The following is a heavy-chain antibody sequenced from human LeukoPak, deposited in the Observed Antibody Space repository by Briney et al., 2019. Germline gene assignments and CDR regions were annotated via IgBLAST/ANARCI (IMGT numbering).Heavy chain of an antibody. CDR3: AKGYRDGYNYFDY. CDR1: GFTFSSYS. D-gene: IGHD5-24*01. J-gene: IGHJ4*02. CDR2: ISPNGVIT. V-gene: IGHV3-23*01. Sequence: GGSLRLSCAASGFTFSSYSMNWVRQAPGKGLEWVSGISPNGVITYYADSVKGRFTISRDNSKNTLYLQMNSLRAEDTAVYYCAKGYRDGYNYFDYWGQGTLVTVSS.